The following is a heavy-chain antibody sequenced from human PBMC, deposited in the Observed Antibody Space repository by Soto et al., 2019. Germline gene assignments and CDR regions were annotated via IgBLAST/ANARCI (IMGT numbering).Heavy chain of an antibody. Sequence: EVQLVESGGGLVQPGGSLRLSCAASGFTFSSYDMHWVRQATGKGLEWVSAIGTAGDTYYPGSVKGRFTISRENAKNSLYLQMNSLRAGDTAVYYCARDREITIFGVVIPTYNWFDPWGQGTLVTVSS. D-gene: IGHD3-3*01. CDR2: IGTAGDT. J-gene: IGHJ5*02. CDR1: GFTFSSYD. CDR3: ARDREITIFGVVIPTYNWFDP. V-gene: IGHV3-13*01.